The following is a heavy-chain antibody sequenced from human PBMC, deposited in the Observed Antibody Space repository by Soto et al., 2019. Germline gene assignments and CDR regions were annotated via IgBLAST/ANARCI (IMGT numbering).Heavy chain of an antibody. CDR1: GFTFSSYW. V-gene: IGHV3-7*01. J-gene: IGHJ6*03. CDR3: ARDQKKEVVVPAAISWDYMDV. Sequence: LRLSCAASGFTFSSYWMSWVRQAPGKGLEWVANIKQDGSEEYYVDSVKGRFTISRDNAKNSLYLQMNSLRAEDTAVYYCARDQKKEVVVPAAISWDYMDVWGKGTTVTVSS. CDR2: IKQDGSEE. D-gene: IGHD2-2*01.